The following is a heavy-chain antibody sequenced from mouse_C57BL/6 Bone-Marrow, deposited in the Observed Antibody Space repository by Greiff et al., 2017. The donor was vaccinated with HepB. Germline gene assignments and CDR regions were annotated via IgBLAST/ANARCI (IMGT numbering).Heavy chain of an antibody. CDR2: ISDGGSYT. CDR3: ERAPITTVVASDFDY. V-gene: IGHV5-4*01. Sequence: EVHLVESGGGLVKPGGSLKLSCAASGFTFSSYAMSWVRQTPEKRLEWVATISDGGSYTYYPDNVKGRFTISRDNAKNNLYLQMSHLKSEDTAMYYCERAPITTVVASDFDYWGQGTTLTVSS. D-gene: IGHD1-1*01. CDR1: GFTFSSYA. J-gene: IGHJ2*01.